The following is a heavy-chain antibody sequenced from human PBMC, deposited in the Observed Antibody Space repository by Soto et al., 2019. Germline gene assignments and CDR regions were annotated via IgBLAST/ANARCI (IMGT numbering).Heavy chain of an antibody. D-gene: IGHD2-15*01. Sequence: QVQLVQSGAEVKKPGSSVKVSCKASGGTFSSYAISWVRQAPGQGLEWMGGIIPIFGTANYAQKFQGRVTITADESTSTAYIELSSLRSEDTAVYYCAAYCSGGSCYSDAFDIWGQGTMVTVSS. CDR3: AAYCSGGSCYSDAFDI. CDR2: IIPIFGTA. CDR1: GGTFSSYA. J-gene: IGHJ3*02. V-gene: IGHV1-69*01.